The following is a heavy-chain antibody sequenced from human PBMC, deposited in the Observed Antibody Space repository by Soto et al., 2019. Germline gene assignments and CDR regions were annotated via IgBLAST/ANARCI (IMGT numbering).Heavy chain of an antibody. CDR3: ARDPSYDFWSGSHGNYGMDV. Sequence: SETLSLTCTVSGGSISSYYWTWIRQPPGKGLEWIGYIYYSGSTNYNPSLKSRVTISVATSKTQFSLKLSSVTAADTAVYYCARDPSYDFWSGSHGNYGMDVWGQGTTVTVSS. D-gene: IGHD3-3*01. CDR1: GGSISSYY. CDR2: IYYSGST. V-gene: IGHV4-59*01. J-gene: IGHJ6*02.